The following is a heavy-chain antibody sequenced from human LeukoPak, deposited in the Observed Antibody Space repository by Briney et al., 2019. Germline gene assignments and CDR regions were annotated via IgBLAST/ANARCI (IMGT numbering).Heavy chain of an antibody. CDR2: IYYSGST. Sequence: SETLSLTCTVSGGSFSSSSYYWAWIRQPPGKGLEWIGSIYYSGSTYHNPSLKSRVTISVDTSKNQFSLRLSSVTAADTAVYYCARHGRRRIGLTMIVAYYFDYWGQGTLVTVSS. J-gene: IGHJ4*02. CDR3: ARHGRRRIGLTMIVAYYFDY. D-gene: IGHD3-22*01. CDR1: GGSFSSSSYY. V-gene: IGHV4-39*01.